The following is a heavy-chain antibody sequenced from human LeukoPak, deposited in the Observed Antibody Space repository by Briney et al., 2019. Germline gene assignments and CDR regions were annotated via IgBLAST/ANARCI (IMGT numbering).Heavy chain of an antibody. V-gene: IGHV3-20*04. Sequence: PGGSLRLSCAASGFTFDDYGMSWVRQAPGKGLEWVSGINWNGGSTGYADSVKGRFTISRDTSKNTVYLQLNRLRAEDTAVYYCAKDSISGFTYGGSFDHWGQGTLVTVSS. J-gene: IGHJ4*02. D-gene: IGHD5-18*01. CDR1: GFTFDDYG. CDR2: INWNGGST. CDR3: AKDSISGFTYGGSFDH.